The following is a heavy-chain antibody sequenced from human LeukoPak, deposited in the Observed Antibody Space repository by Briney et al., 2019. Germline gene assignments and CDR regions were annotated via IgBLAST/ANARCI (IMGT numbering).Heavy chain of an antibody. CDR3: ATIGYCSGGNCFSDY. CDR2: INGDGSST. Sequence: GGSLRLSCAASGFTFSNYWMHWVRQAPGKRLVWVSRINGDGSSTSYADSVKGRFTISRDNAKNTLYLQMSSLRVEDTALYYCATIGYCSGGNCFSDYWGQGTLVTVSS. J-gene: IGHJ4*02. V-gene: IGHV3-74*01. D-gene: IGHD2-15*01. CDR1: GFTFSNYW.